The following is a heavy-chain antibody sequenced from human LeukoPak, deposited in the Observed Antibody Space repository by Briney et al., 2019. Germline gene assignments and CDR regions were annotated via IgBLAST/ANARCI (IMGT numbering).Heavy chain of an antibody. CDR2: VYPGDSDT. V-gene: IGHV5-51*01. J-gene: IGHJ4*02. CDR3: ASSTAVTTHYFDF. D-gene: IGHD4-17*01. CDR1: GYSFTSYW. Sequence: GESLKISCKGSGYSFTSYWIGWVRQMPGKGLEWMGIVYPGDSDTRYSPSFQGQVTISADKSIKTAYLQWSSLKASDTAMYYCASSTAVTTHYFDFWGQGTLVTVSS.